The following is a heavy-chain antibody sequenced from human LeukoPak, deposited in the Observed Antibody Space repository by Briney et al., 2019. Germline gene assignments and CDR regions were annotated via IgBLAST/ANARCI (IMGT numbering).Heavy chain of an antibody. CDR1: GGSISSGDYY. Sequence: SQTLSLTCTVSGGSISSGDYYWSWIRQPPGKGLEWIGYIYYSGSTYYNPSLKSRFTHSVDTSKNPFSLKLSSVTAADTAVYYCARTRIVVVPAAKNWFDPWGQGTLVTVSS. V-gene: IGHV4-30-4*08. D-gene: IGHD2-2*01. CDR3: ARTRIVVVPAAKNWFDP. CDR2: IYYSGST. J-gene: IGHJ5*02.